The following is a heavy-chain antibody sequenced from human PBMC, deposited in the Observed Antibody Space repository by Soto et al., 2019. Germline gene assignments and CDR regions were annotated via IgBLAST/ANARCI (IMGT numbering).Heavy chain of an antibody. D-gene: IGHD3-22*01. J-gene: IGHJ6*02. CDR2: IDPSDSYT. CDR3: ARHYYDSSGYFENGMDV. Sequence: GESLKISCEGSGYSFTSYWISWVSQMPGKGLEWMGRIDPSDSYTNYSPSFQGHVTIPADKSISTAYLQWSSLKASDTAMYYCARHYYDSSGYFENGMDVWGQGTTVTVSS. CDR1: GYSFTSYW. V-gene: IGHV5-10-1*01.